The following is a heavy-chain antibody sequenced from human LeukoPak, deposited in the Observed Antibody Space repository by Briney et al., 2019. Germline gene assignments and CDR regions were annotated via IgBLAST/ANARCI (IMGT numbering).Heavy chain of an antibody. J-gene: IGHJ4*02. CDR2: ISYDGSNK. Sequence: GGSLRLSCAASGFTFSSYAMHWVRQAPCKGLEWVAVISYDGSNKYYADSVKGRFTISRDNSKNTLYLQMNSLRAEDTAVYYCARELLGYFDYWGQGTLVTVSS. V-gene: IGHV3-30-3*01. CDR3: ARELLGYFDY. CDR1: GFTFSSYA.